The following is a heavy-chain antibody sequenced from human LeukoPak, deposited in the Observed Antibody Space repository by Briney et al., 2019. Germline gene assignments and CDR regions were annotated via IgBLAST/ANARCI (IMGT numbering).Heavy chain of an antibody. CDR2: ISGSGGST. Sequence: RGSLRLSCAASGFTFSSYAMNWVRQAPGKGLEWVSGISGSGGSTYYADSVKGRFTISRDNSKNTLYLQMNSLRAEDTAVYYCAKSLFGVVIPRFDYWGQGTLVTVSS. J-gene: IGHJ4*02. V-gene: IGHV3-23*01. CDR1: GFTFSSYA. D-gene: IGHD3-3*01. CDR3: AKSLFGVVIPRFDY.